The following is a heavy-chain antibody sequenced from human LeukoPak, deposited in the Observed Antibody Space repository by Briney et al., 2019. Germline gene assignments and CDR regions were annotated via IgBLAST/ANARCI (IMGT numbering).Heavy chain of an antibody. CDR3: ATILYSSGWVGSYFDY. J-gene: IGHJ4*02. CDR1: DGSISSSSYY. CDR2: IYYSGST. V-gene: IGHV4-39*01. Sequence: PSETLSPTCSVSDGSISSSSYYWGWIRQPPGKGLQWIGSIYYSGSTYYNPSLKSRVTISVDTSKNQFSLKLSSVTAADTAVYYCATILYSSGWVGSYFDYWGQGTLVTVSS. D-gene: IGHD6-19*01.